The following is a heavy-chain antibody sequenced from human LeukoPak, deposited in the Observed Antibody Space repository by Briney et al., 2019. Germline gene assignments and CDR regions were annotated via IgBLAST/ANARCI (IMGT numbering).Heavy chain of an antibody. Sequence: GGSLRLSCVASGFTLSDFYMSWIRQATGKGLEWLADIGSSDSIISYADSLRGRFTISRDYAENSLHLQMNSLRDEDTAVYYCGRETVAGTFDYWGQGTLVTVS. D-gene: IGHD6-19*01. V-gene: IGHV3-11*01. CDR1: GFTLSDFY. CDR2: IGSSDSII. J-gene: IGHJ4*02. CDR3: GRETVAGTFDY.